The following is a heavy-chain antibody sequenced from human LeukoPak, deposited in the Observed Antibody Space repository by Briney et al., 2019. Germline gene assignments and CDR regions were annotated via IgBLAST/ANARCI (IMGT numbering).Heavy chain of an antibody. CDR2: IQASGST. V-gene: IGHV4-4*07. D-gene: IGHD1-26*01. Sequence: SETLSLTCTVSGSSINNFYWTWIRQPAGKGLEWIGRIQASGSTNLNPSLKSRVTMSLDTSKNQFSLSLSSVTAADTAVYYCARGHSGSYYGYWGQGTLVTVSS. CDR3: ARGHSGSYYGY. CDR1: GSSINNFY. J-gene: IGHJ4*02.